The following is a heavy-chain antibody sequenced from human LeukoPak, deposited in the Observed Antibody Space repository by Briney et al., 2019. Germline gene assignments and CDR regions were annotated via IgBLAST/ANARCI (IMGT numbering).Heavy chain of an antibody. Sequence: GESLKISCKGSGYSFTSYWIGWVRQMPGKGLEWMGIIYPGDSDTRYSPSFQGQVTISADKSISTAYLQWSSLKASDTAMYYCARHYNVDQDRGSYYGYYYYYYMDVWGKGTTVTVSS. J-gene: IGHJ6*03. CDR3: ARHYNVDQDRGSYYGYYYYYYMDV. CDR1: GYSFTSYW. V-gene: IGHV5-51*01. CDR2: IYPGDSDT. D-gene: IGHD1-26*01.